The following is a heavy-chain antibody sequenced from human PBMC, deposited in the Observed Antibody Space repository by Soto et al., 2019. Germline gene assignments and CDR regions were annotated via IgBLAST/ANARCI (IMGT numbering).Heavy chain of an antibody. Sequence: PSETLSLTCTVSGGSISSGDYYWSWIRQPPGKGLEWIGYIYYSGSTYYNPSLKSRVTISVDTSKNQFSLKLSSVTAADTAVYYCASSTPNCSGGSCHSPSNNWFDPWGQGTLVTVSS. D-gene: IGHD2-15*01. CDR3: ASSTPNCSGGSCHSPSNNWFDP. CDR1: GGSISSGDYY. CDR2: IYYSGST. V-gene: IGHV4-30-4*01. J-gene: IGHJ5*02.